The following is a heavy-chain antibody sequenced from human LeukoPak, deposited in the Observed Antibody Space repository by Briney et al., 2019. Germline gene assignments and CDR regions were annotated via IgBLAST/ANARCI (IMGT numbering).Heavy chain of an antibody. Sequence: GGSLRLSCAASGFTFSSYSMNWVRQAPGKGLEWVSSISSSSSYIYYADSVKGRFTISRDNAKNSLYLQMNSLRAEDTAVYYCARVPWWELLSFDYWGQGTLVTVSS. V-gene: IGHV3-21*01. CDR3: ARVPWWELLSFDY. CDR2: ISSSSSYI. D-gene: IGHD1-26*01. J-gene: IGHJ4*02. CDR1: GFTFSSYS.